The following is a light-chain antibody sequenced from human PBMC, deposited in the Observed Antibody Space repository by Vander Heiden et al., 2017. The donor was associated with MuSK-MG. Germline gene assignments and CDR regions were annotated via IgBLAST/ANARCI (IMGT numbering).Light chain of an antibody. CDR3: QQSFSSPPHT. Sequence: DIQVTQSPSSLSAALGDRVTITCRASQRIENYLNWYQQRPGKAPSLLIYAASSLHSGVPSRFRGSGYGTDFTLTITSLQPEDRATYYCQQSFSSPPHTFGQGTKVXIK. J-gene: IGKJ2*01. V-gene: IGKV1-39*01. CDR2: AAS. CDR1: QRIENY.